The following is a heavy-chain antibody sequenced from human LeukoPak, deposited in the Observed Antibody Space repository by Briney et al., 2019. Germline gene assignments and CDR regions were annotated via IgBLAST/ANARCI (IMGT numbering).Heavy chain of an antibody. J-gene: IGHJ4*02. CDR1: GLTFSSYT. Sequence: GGSLRPSCAASGLTFSSYTMNWVRQAPGKGLEWVSSISSSSTYIYYADSLKGRFTISRDNAKDSLSLQLNSPRAEDTAVYYCARSGILTGFDYWGQGTLVTVSS. CDR2: ISSSSTYI. V-gene: IGHV3-21*01. D-gene: IGHD3-9*01. CDR3: ARSGILTGFDY.